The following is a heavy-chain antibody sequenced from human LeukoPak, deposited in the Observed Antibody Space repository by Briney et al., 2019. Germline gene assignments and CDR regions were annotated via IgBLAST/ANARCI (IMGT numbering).Heavy chain of an antibody. CDR1: GGSFSDYY. D-gene: IGHD6-13*01. V-gene: IGHV4-59*01. J-gene: IGHJ2*01. CDR3: ARVYYSSSYDYWYFDL. Sequence: SETLSLTCAVYGGSFSDYYWSWIRQPPGKGLEWIGYIYYSGSTNYNPSLKSRVTISVDTSKKQLSLKLSSVTAADTAVYYCARVYYSSSYDYWYFDLWGRGTLVTVSS. CDR2: IYYSGST.